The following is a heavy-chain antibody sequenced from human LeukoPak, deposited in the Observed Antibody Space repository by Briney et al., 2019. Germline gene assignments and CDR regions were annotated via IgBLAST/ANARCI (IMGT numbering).Heavy chain of an antibody. CDR1: GFTFSSYG. Sequence: PGGSLRLSCAASGFTFSSYGMHWVRQAPGKGLEWVAFIRYDGSNKYYADSVKGRFTIYRDNSKNTLYLQMNSLRGEDTAVYYCAKLHYDSSGYYSPDFDYWGQGTLVTVSS. CDR3: AKLHYDSSGYYSPDFDY. J-gene: IGHJ4*02. D-gene: IGHD3-22*01. CDR2: IRYDGSNK. V-gene: IGHV3-30*02.